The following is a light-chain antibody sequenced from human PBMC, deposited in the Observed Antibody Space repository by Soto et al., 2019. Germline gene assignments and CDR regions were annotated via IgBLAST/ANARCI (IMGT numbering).Light chain of an antibody. CDR3: QQYHDWPIT. CDR2: GTY. Sequence: EIVMTQSPATLSLSAGERATLSYRASQRVSSNFAWYQQKPGQAPRLVIYGTYSRATGVPARFSGSGSGTEFTLTISSLQSEDFAVYYCQQYHDWPITFGQGTRLEIK. V-gene: IGKV3-15*01. J-gene: IGKJ5*01. CDR1: QRVSSN.